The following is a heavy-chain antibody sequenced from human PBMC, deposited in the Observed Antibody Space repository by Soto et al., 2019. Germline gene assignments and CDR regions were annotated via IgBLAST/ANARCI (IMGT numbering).Heavy chain of an antibody. CDR1: GFTFSSYG. Sequence: GGSLRLSCAASGFTFSSYGMHWVRQAPGKGLEWVAVIWYDGSNKYYADSVKGRFTISRDNSKNTLYLQMNSLRAEDTAVYYCARDMWYSYGFSGFDYWGQGTLVTVSS. D-gene: IGHD5-18*01. CDR2: IWYDGSNK. J-gene: IGHJ4*02. CDR3: ARDMWYSYGFSGFDY. V-gene: IGHV3-33*01.